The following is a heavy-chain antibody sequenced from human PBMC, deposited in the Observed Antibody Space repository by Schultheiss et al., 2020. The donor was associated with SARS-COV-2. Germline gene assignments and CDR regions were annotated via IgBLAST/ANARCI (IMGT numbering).Heavy chain of an antibody. V-gene: IGHV3-30-3*01. CDR2: ISYDGSNK. CDR3: AKPVVGTGTTNYYYGMDV. D-gene: IGHD1-7*01. Sequence: GGSLRLSCAASGFTFSSFPMHWVRQAPGKGLEWVAVISYDGSNKYYADSVKGRFTISRDNSKNTLYLQMNSLRAEDTAVYYCAKPVVGTGTTNYYYGMDVWGQGTTVTVSS. J-gene: IGHJ6*02. CDR1: GFTFSSFP.